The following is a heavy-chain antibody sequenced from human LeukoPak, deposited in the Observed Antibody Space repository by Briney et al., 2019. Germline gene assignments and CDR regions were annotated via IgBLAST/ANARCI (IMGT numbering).Heavy chain of an antibody. V-gene: IGHV4-4*07. CDR2: TYTSGST. D-gene: IGHD3-10*01. CDR1: GGSISSYY. J-gene: IGHJ5*02. Sequence: SETLSLTCTVSGGSISSYYWSWIRQPAGKGLEWIGRTYTSGSTNYNPSLKSRVTMSVDTSKNQFSLKLSSVTAADTAVYYCARDEGSGRFDWFDPWGQGTLVTVSS. CDR3: ARDEGSGRFDWFDP.